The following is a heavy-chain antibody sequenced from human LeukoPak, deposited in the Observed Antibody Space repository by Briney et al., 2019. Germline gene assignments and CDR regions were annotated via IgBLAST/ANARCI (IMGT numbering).Heavy chain of an antibody. Sequence: GGSLRLSCAASGFTFSSYAMSWVRQAPGKGLEWVLAISGSCGSTYYTDSVKGRFTISRDNSKNTLYLQMNSLRAEDTAVYYGAKDDPSLLPNDWGQGTLVTVSS. J-gene: IGHJ4*02. D-gene: IGHD3-22*01. V-gene: IGHV3-23*01. CDR1: GFTFSSYA. CDR3: AKDDPSLLPND. CDR2: ISGSCGST.